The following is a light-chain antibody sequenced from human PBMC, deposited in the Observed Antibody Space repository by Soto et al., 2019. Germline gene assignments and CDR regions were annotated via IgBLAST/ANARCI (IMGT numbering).Light chain of an antibody. CDR2: EVS. CDR3: SSYAGSNIVV. J-gene: IGLJ2*01. V-gene: IGLV2-8*01. CDR1: SSDVGGYNF. Sequence: QSALTQPPSASGSPGQSVTISCTGTSSDVGGYNFVSWYQQYPGKAPKLMIYEVSERPSGVPDRFSGFKSGNTASLTVSGLQAEDEADYYCSSYAGSNIVVFGGGTKLTVL.